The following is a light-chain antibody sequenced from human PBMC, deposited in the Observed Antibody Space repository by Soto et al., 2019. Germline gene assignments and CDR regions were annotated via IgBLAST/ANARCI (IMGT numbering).Light chain of an antibody. CDR1: SSDVGRYNY. Sequence: QSVLTQPRSVSGSPGQSVTISCTGTSSDVGRYNYVSWYQQHPGKAPKLIIYDVTKRPSGVPDRFSGSKSGNTASLTISGLQAEDEADYYCCSYAGSYTHVFGTGTKLPS. CDR3: CSYAGSYTHV. V-gene: IGLV2-11*01. J-gene: IGLJ1*01. CDR2: DVT.